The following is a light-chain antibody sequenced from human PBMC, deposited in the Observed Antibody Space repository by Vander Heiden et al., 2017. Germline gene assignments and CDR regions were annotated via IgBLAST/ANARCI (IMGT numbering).Light chain of an antibody. V-gene: IGLV1-44*01. J-gene: IGLJ3*02. CDR1: SSNIGSNT. Sequence: SVLTHLPSAPGTPGQLCTLSCAGSSSNIGSNTVTWYPQLPEAAPNLLIYSDNQRSSGVPDRFSGSKSGTSATLAISGLQSEDEADYYCAARDDSRNVWVFGGGTKLTVL. CDR2: SDN. CDR3: AARDDSRNVWV.